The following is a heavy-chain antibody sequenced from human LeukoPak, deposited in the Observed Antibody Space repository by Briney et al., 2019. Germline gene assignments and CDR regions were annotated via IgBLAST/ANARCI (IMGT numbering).Heavy chain of an antibody. Sequence: GASVKVSCKTSGYTFNVYYIHWVRQAPGQGLEWLAWINPKNGGSTYSQKFEGKVTLTRDMSIRTAYMEVSRLGSDDTAVYYCAIGYIYGHIQVWGQGTLVTVSS. CDR2: INPKNGGS. J-gene: IGHJ1*01. V-gene: IGHV1-2*02. CDR3: AIGYIYGHIQV. CDR1: GYTFNVYY. D-gene: IGHD5-18*01.